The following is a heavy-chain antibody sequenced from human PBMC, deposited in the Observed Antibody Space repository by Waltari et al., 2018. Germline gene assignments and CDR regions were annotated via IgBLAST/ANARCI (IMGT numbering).Heavy chain of an antibody. D-gene: IGHD6-19*01. CDR2: IWNDGSNK. V-gene: IGHV3-30*18. CDR1: GFSCRPDG. J-gene: IGHJ4*02. CDR3: AKAGRAVAGTWVDYFDS. Sequence: VQLVELGGVVVQPGRSLRLHWATSGFSCRPDGMHGVRQAPGKGLEWVALIWNDGSNKYYADSVKGRFTISRDNSKNTLYLQMNSLTTEDTAIYYCAKAGRAVAGTWVDYFDSWGQGTQVTVSS.